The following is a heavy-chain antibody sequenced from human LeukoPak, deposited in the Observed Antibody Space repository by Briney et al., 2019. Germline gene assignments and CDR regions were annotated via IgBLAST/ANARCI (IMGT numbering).Heavy chain of an antibody. D-gene: IGHD1-14*01. Sequence: GGSLRLSCVGSGFTFRSHAMSWVRQAPEKGLEFVSGIYENGGTTYYADSVKGRFTISRDNSKNTLYLQMNSLRAEDTAVYYCASLGTDLDYWGQGTLVTVSS. CDR3: ASLGTDLDY. J-gene: IGHJ4*02. CDR1: GFTFRSHA. CDR2: IYENGGTT. V-gene: IGHV3-23*01.